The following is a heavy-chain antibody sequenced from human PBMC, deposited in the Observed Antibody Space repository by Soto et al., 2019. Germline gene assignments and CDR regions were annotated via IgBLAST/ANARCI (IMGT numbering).Heavy chain of an antibody. V-gene: IGHV3-53*01. J-gene: IGHJ3*02. CDR2: IYSGGST. CDR3: ARDEDSDDAFDI. CDR1: GLTVSSNY. D-gene: IGHD2-15*01. Sequence: GGSLRLSCAASGLTVSSNYMSWVRQAPGKGLEWVSAIYSGGSTYYADSVKGRFTISRDNSKNTLYLQMNSLRAEDTAVYYCARDEDSDDAFDIWGQGTMVTVSS.